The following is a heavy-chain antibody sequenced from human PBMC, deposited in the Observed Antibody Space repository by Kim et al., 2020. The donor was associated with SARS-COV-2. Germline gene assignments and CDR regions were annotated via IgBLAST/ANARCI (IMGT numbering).Heavy chain of an antibody. Sequence: VKGRFTISRDNSKNTLYLQMNSLRAEDTAVYYCAKDLDTAMVPTRFDYWGQGPLVTVSS. V-gene: IGHV3-23*01. D-gene: IGHD5-18*01. CDR3: AKDLDTAMVPTRFDY. J-gene: IGHJ4*02.